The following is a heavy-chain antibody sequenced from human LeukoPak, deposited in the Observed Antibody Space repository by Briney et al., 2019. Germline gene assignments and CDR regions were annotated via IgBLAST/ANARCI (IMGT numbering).Heavy chain of an antibody. CDR1: GFTFNDFA. J-gene: IGHJ3*01. Sequence: PGGSLRLSCAASGFTFNDFAMTWGRQAPGKGLEWVSSIGDAGTYYADSVKGRFTISRDNSKNMLYLQLNSLRAGDTAMYYCAKNLGPFDVRGQGTMVTVSS. CDR2: IGDAGT. D-gene: IGHD3-16*01. CDR3: AKNLGPFDV. V-gene: IGHV3-23*01.